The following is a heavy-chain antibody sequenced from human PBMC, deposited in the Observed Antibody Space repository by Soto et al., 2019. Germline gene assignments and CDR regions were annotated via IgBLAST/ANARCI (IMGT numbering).Heavy chain of an antibody. J-gene: IGHJ6*02. CDR3: AKVSSDRGYYYFAMDV. D-gene: IGHD3-10*01. CDR2: ISHGGNEK. CDR1: GCIFSSYA. V-gene: IGHV3-30*18. Sequence: QVQLLESGGGVGQPGRSLRLSCAASGCIFSSYAMHWVRQAPGKGLEWVAVISHGGNEKYYADSVEGRFTISRDNSKNMVYLQMNGLRPEDTAVYYCAKVSSDRGYYYFAMDVWGQGTTVTVSS.